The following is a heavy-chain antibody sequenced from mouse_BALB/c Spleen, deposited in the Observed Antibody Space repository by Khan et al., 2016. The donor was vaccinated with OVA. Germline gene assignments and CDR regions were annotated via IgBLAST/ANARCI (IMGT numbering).Heavy chain of an antibody. CDR3: VRDGAYYRNAGWLAY. V-gene: IGHV1-4*01. CDR2: INPSNAYT. Sequence: VQLQESGAELARPGASVKMSCKASGYTFTSYTIHWIKLRPGQGLEWIGYINPSNAYTNYNQRFKDKATLTADKSSTTAYIQLSSLTSDVSAVYLCVRDGAYYRNAGWLAYWGLGTLVTVSA. CDR1: GYTFTSYT. J-gene: IGHJ3*01. D-gene: IGHD2-14*01.